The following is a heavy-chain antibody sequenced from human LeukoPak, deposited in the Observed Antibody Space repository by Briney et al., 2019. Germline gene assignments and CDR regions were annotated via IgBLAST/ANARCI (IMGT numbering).Heavy chain of an antibody. Sequence: SETLSLTCTVSGASLRSCYWRWIRQPPRRRLQWVGFIFFTGSTNYKPSLKGRVTISIDTPKSQFSLKLSSVTAADTAVYYCASDHGGSSHLEAAFDIWGRGTLVTVSS. J-gene: IGHJ3*02. CDR3: ASDHGGSSHLEAAFDI. D-gene: IGHD1-26*01. CDR1: GASLRSCY. CDR2: IFFTGST. V-gene: IGHV4-59*01.